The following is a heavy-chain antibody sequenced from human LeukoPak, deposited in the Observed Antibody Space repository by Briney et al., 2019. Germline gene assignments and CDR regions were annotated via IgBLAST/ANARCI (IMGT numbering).Heavy chain of an antibody. J-gene: IGHJ4*02. CDR2: IKQDGNWK. CDR3: ASMDYGDLLDY. CDR1: GFTFSSHW. Sequence: PGGSLRLSCAASGFTFSSHWMIWVRDAPGKGQESGADIKQDGNWKYHVDSVKRRSTISRDNAKNSLYLKMNSLRAEDTTVYYCASMDYGDLLDYWGQGTLVTVSS. D-gene: IGHD4-17*01. V-gene: IGHV3-7*01.